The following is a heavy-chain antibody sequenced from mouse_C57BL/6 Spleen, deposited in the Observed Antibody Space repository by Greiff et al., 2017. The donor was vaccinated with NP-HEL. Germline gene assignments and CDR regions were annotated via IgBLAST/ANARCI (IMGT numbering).Heavy chain of an antibody. CDR2: IHPNSGST. CDR3: ARRDDYDGYYFDY. D-gene: IGHD2-4*01. J-gene: IGHJ2*01. V-gene: IGHV1-64*01. CDR1: GYTFTSYW. Sequence: QVQLQQPGAELVKPGASVKLSCKASGYTFTSYWMHWVKQRPGQGLEWIGMIHPNSGSTNYNEKFKSKATLTVDKSSSTAYMQLSSLTSEDSAVYYCARRDDYDGYYFDYWGQGTTLTVSS.